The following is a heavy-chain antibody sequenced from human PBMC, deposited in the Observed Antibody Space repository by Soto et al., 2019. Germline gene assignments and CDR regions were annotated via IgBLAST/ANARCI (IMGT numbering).Heavy chain of an antibody. CDR1: GFTFSRYG. J-gene: IGHJ6*03. V-gene: IGHV3-30*18. CDR2: ISYDGSNK. D-gene: IGHD5-12*01. Sequence: QVQLVESGGGVVQPGRSLRLSCAASGFTFSRYGMHCFRQAPGKGLEWVAVISYDGSNKDYADAVKGRFTIARDNSKNTLSLQMNSLRAEDTAVYYCAKVGGNTFSSYGYYYYYYYMDVWGKGTTATVSS. CDR3: AKVGGNTFSSYGYYYYYYYMDV.